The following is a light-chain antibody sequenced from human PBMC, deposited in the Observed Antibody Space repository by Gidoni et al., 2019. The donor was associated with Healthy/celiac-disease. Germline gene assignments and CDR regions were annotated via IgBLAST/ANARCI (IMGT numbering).Light chain of an antibody. CDR1: SSNIGAGYD. CDR2: GNS. J-gene: IGLJ3*02. CDR3: QSYDSSLSGSV. Sequence: SVLTQPPSVSGAPVPMVPISCTGSSSNIGAGYDVHWYQQLPGTAPKLLIYGNSNRPSGVPDRFSGSKSGTSASLANTGLQAEDEADYYCQSYDSSLSGSVFGGGTKLTVL. V-gene: IGLV1-40*01.